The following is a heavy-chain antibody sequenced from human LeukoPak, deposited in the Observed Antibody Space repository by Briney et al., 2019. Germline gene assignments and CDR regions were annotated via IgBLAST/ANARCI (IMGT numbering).Heavy chain of an antibody. Sequence: GASVKVSCKASGGTFTSYYMHWVRQAPGQGLEWMGIINPSGGSTSYAQKFQGRVTMTRDMSTSTVYMELSSLRSEDTAVYYCARAPSIVGATKWVNFDYWGQGTLVTVSS. CDR2: INPSGGST. V-gene: IGHV1-46*01. J-gene: IGHJ4*02. D-gene: IGHD1-26*01. CDR3: ARAPSIVGATKWVNFDY. CDR1: GGTFTSYY.